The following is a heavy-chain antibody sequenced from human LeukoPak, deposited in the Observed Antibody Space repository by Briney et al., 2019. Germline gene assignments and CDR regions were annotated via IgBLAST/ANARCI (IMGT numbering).Heavy chain of an antibody. CDR1: GFTFDDYA. J-gene: IGHJ4*02. CDR2: ISWNSGSI. V-gene: IGHV3-9*01. D-gene: IGHD1-26*01. Sequence: GGSLRLSCAASGFTFDDYAMHWVRQAPGKGLEWISGISWNSGSIGYADSVKGRFTISRDNAKNSLYLQMNSLRAEDTALYYCAKCVGRYSGSYYTRWGQGTLVTVSS. CDR3: AKCVGRYSGSYYTR.